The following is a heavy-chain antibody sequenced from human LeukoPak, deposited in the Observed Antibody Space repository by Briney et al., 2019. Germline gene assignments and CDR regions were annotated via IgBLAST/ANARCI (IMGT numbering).Heavy chain of an antibody. CDR3: ARVRRGVWFGELLAWFDP. V-gene: IGHV4-34*01. Sequence: SETLSPTCAVYGGSFSGYYWSWIRQPPGKGLEWIGEINHSGSTNYNPSLKSRVTISVDTSKNQFSLKLSSVTAADTAVYYCARVRRGVWFGELLAWFDPWGQGTLVTVSS. J-gene: IGHJ5*02. CDR1: GGSFSGYY. D-gene: IGHD3-10*01. CDR2: INHSGST.